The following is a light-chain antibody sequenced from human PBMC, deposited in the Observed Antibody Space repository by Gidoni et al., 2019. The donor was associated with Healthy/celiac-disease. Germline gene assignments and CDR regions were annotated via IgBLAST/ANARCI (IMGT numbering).Light chain of an antibody. CDR3: QQYNNWPPWT. V-gene: IGKV3-15*01. CDR1: QSVSRN. CDR2: GAS. Sequence: DIVMTQSPATLSVSPGETATLSCRASQSVSRNLAWYQQKPGQAPRLLIYGASTRATGIPARFSGSGSGTEFTLTISSLQSEDFAVYYCQQYNNWPPWTFGQGTKVEIK. J-gene: IGKJ1*01.